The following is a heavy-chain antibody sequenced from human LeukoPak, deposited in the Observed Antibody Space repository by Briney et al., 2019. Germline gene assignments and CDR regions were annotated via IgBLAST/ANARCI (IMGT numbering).Heavy chain of an antibody. V-gene: IGHV4-39*01. Sequence: SETLSLTRTVSGGSISSSSYYWGWIRQPPGKGLEWIGSIYYSGSTYYNPSLKSRVTISVDTSKNQFSLKLSSVTAADTAVYYCARHRTYSSSWFDYWGQGTLVTVSS. D-gene: IGHD6-13*01. J-gene: IGHJ4*02. CDR1: GGSISSSSYY. CDR2: IYYSGST. CDR3: ARHRTYSSSWFDY.